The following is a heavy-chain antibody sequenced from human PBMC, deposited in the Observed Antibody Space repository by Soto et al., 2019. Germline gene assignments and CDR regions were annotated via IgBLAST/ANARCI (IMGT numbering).Heavy chain of an antibody. Sequence: GGSLRLSCTASGFTFGDYAMSWFRQAPGKGLEWVGFIRSKAYGGTTEYAASVKGRFTISRDDSKSIAYLQMNSLKTEDTAVYYCTRDPNYDYIWGSYQEEYYFDYWGQGTLVTVSS. CDR1: GFTFGDYA. J-gene: IGHJ4*02. D-gene: IGHD3-16*02. CDR2: IRSKAYGGTT. V-gene: IGHV3-49*03. CDR3: TRDPNYDYIWGSYQEEYYFDY.